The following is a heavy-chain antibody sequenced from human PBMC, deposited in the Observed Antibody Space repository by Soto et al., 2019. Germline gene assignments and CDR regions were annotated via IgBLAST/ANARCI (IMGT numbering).Heavy chain of an antibody. CDR2: ISSTGGTT. Sequence: GGSLRLSCVVSGFRFSDYYLSWIRQAPWKGLECVAYISSTGGTTFYADSVKGRFTISRDNAQNTVYLQMNSVRGEDTAMYYCASVKMGWGEGTPVTVSS. D-gene: IGHD1-26*01. CDR3: ASVKMG. J-gene: IGHJ4*02. CDR1: GFRFSDYY. V-gene: IGHV3-11*01.